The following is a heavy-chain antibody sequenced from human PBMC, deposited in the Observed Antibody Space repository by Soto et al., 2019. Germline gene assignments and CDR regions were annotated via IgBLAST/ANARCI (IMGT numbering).Heavy chain of an antibody. CDR3: AKDRGPYCSGGICYPPSWFDP. J-gene: IGHJ5*02. CDR1: GFTFDNYA. Sequence: PGGSLRLSCAASGFTFDNYAMTWVRQAPGEGLEWVSSITGIDGRTYYADSVKGRFTISRDNPKNTLYLQMNNLRAEDTAMFYCAKDRGPYCSGGICYPPSWFDPWGQGTQVTVSS. V-gene: IGHV3-23*01. CDR2: ITGIDGRT. D-gene: IGHD2-15*01.